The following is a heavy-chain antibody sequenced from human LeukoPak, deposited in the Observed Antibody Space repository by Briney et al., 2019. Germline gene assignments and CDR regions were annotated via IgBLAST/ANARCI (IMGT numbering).Heavy chain of an antibody. Sequence: PGRSLRLSCAAFGFTFSSYAIHWVRQAPGKGLEWVAIISYDGTNKYYADSVRGRFTISRDNSKNTLYLQMNSLRAEDTAVYYCARDFGWLSGFDNWGQGTLVTVSS. CDR1: GFTFSSYA. CDR2: ISYDGTNK. D-gene: IGHD3-9*01. CDR3: ARDFGWLSGFDN. V-gene: IGHV3-30-3*01. J-gene: IGHJ4*02.